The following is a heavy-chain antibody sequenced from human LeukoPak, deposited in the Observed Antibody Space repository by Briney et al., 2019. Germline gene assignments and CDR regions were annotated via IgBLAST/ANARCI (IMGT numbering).Heavy chain of an antibody. CDR2: INTDGSST. V-gene: IGHV3-74*01. CDR3: AKDMGIWDRSWYVGD. D-gene: IGHD6-13*01. CDR1: GFTFSSYG. J-gene: IGHJ4*02. Sequence: PGRSLRLSCAASGFTFSSYGMHWVRQAPGKGLWVSRINTDGSSTGYADSVKGRFTISRDNSKNTLYLQMNSLRAEDTAVYYCAKDMGIWDRSWYVGDWGQGTLVTVSS.